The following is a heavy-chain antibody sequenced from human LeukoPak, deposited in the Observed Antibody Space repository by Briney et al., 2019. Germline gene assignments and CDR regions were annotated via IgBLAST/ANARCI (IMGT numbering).Heavy chain of an antibody. CDR1: GFTFTSYG. D-gene: IGHD6-19*01. J-gene: IGHJ4*02. CDR2: ISVYNGNT. CDR3: ARDLRLYSSDWYGLDY. Sequence: ASVTVSCKASGFTFTSYGISWVRQAPGQGLEWMGWISVYNGNTNYAQRLQGRVTMTTDTSTSTAYMELRSLRSDDTAVYYCARDLRLYSSDWYGLDYWGQGTLVTVSS. V-gene: IGHV1-18*01.